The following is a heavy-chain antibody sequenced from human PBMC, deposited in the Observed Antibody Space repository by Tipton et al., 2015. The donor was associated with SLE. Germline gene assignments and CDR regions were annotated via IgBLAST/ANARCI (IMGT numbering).Heavy chain of an antibody. Sequence: TLSLTCTVSGDSINIRSFYWGWIRQPPGKGLEWIGSIYYSGSTYYNPSLKSRVTMSVDTSKNQFSLKLSSVTAADTAVYYCARRLVAAANDWYFGLWGRGTLVTVSS. V-gene: IGHV4-39*07. CDR2: IYYSGST. CDR3: ARRLVAAANDWYFGL. D-gene: IGHD2-2*01. J-gene: IGHJ2*01. CDR1: GDSINIRSFY.